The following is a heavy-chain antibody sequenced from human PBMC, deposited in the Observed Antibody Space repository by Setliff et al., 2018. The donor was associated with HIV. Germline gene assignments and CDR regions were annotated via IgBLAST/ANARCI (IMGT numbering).Heavy chain of an antibody. CDR1: GGSISSSSYY. Sequence: SETLSLTCTVSGGSISSSSYYWGWIRQPPGKGLEWIGSIYHSGATYWQPSLRSRVTIPVDTSKNQFSLKLISVTAADTAVYYCARARVRPSPQYYFDYWGQGALVTVS. CDR2: IYHSGAT. J-gene: IGHJ4*02. V-gene: IGHV4-39*07. CDR3: ARARVRPSPQYYFDY.